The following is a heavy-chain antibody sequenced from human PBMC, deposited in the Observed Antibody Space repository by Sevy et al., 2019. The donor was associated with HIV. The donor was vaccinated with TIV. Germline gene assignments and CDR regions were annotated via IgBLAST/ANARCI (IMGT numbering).Heavy chain of an antibody. J-gene: IGHJ4*02. D-gene: IGHD1-26*01. V-gene: IGHV3-7*03. CDR3: ARGGMFFDC. CDR2: LSEDGSEK. CDR1: GFTFSTYW. Sequence: QLGGSLRLSCAASGFTFSTYWMSWVRQAPGKGLEWVANLSEDGSEKYHVDSVKGRFTISRDNAKNSLYLQMNSLRAEDTAVYYCARGGMFFDCWGQGTLVTVSS.